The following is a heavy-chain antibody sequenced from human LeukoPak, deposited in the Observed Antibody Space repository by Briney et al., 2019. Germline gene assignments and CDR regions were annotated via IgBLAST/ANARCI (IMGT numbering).Heavy chain of an antibody. Sequence: GGSLRLSCAASGFTVSSNYMSWVRQAPGKGLEWVSVIYSGGSTYYADSVKGRFTISRDNAKNTLYLQMNSLRAEDTAMYYCARASNYFDSRGLHWFDPWGQGTLVTVSS. J-gene: IGHJ5*02. CDR1: GFTVSSNY. V-gene: IGHV3-53*01. D-gene: IGHD3-22*01. CDR2: IYSGGST. CDR3: ARASNYFDSRGLHWFDP.